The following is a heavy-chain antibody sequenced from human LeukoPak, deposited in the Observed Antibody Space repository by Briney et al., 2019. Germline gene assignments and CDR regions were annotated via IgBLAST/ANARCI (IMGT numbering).Heavy chain of an antibody. CDR1: GFTFTTYA. J-gene: IGHJ6*02. Sequence: PGGSLRLSCAASGFTFTTYAMSWVRQAPGKGLEWVAVISYDGSNKYYADSVKGRFTISRDNSKNTLYLQMNSLRAEDTAVYYCAKEVGIGYYYYGMDVWGQGTTVTVSS. CDR3: AKEVGIGYYYYGMDV. D-gene: IGHD1-26*01. V-gene: IGHV3-30*18. CDR2: ISYDGSNK.